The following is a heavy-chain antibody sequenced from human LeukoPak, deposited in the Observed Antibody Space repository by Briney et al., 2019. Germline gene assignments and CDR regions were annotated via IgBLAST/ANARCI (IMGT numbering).Heavy chain of an antibody. CDR3: ARQLYGSDY. Sequence: SETLSLTCAVSGAPFSNFYWSWIRQYPGKGLEWIGEINHSGYTNYNPSLKSRVTISVDTPKNQFSLKVNSVTAADTAVYYCARQLYGSDYCGQGTLVTVSS. CDR2: INHSGYT. V-gene: IGHV4-34*01. J-gene: IGHJ4*02. CDR1: GAPFSNFY. D-gene: IGHD1-1*01.